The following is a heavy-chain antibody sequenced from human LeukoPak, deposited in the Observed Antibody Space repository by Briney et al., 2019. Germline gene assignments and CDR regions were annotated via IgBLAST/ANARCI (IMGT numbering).Heavy chain of an antibody. J-gene: IGHJ6*02. D-gene: IGHD4-17*01. CDR3: AKDHTVTTAYYYGMDV. CDR1: GFTFSSYG. Sequence: PGGSLRLSCAASGFTFSSYGMHWVRQAPGKGLEWVAVISYDGSNKYYADSVKGRFTISRDNSKNTLYLQMNSLRAEDTAVYYCAKDHTVTTAYYYGMDVWGQGTTVTVSS. CDR2: ISYDGSNK. V-gene: IGHV3-30*18.